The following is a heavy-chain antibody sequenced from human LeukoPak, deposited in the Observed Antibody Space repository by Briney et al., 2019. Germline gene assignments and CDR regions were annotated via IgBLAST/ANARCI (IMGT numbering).Heavy chain of an antibody. J-gene: IGHJ3*02. Sequence: SETLSLTCTVSGGSISSYYWSWIRQPPGKGLEWIGYIYYSGSTNYNPSLKSRVTISVDTSKNQFSLNLSSVTAADTAVYYCARPLLVRGVMLDEDAFDIWGQGTMVTVSS. CDR3: ARPLLVRGVMLDEDAFDI. CDR1: GGSISSYY. CDR2: IYYSGST. D-gene: IGHD3-10*01. V-gene: IGHV4-59*08.